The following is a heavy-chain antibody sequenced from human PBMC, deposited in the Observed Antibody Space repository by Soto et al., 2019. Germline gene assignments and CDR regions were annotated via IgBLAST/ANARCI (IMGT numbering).Heavy chain of an antibody. CDR3: ARSLPGTYGAFDL. V-gene: IGHV3-74*01. J-gene: IGHJ3*01. CDR2: ISGDGSGT. D-gene: IGHD1-7*01. Sequence: GGSLRLSCAASEFTFRSYWMHWVRQSPGKGLVWVSRISGDGSGTNYADSVKGRFTISRDNAKNTVYLQIDSLRAEDTAVYYCARSLPGTYGAFDLWGQGTMVTVSS. CDR1: EFTFRSYW.